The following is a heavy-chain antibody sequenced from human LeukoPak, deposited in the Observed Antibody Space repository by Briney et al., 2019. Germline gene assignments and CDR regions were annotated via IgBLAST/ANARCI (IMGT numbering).Heavy chain of an antibody. D-gene: IGHD3-22*01. CDR2: TYPGDSDT. Sequence: GESLKISCKGYGYSFTTYWIGWVRQMPGKGLEWMGITYPGDSDTRYSPSFQGQVTISGDKSISTAYLQWSSLKASDIAMYYCAREDESSGFDYWGQGTLVTVSS. V-gene: IGHV5-51*01. J-gene: IGHJ4*02. CDR1: GYSFTTYW. CDR3: AREDESSGFDY.